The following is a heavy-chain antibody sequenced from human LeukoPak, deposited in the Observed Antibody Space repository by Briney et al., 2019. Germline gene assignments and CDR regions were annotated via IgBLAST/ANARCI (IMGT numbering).Heavy chain of an antibody. D-gene: IGHD3-10*01. CDR3: ARPLQVVFGGYYFDY. CDR2: ISYDGSNK. J-gene: IGHJ4*02. V-gene: IGHV3-30-3*01. Sequence: GRSLRLSCAASGFTFSSYAMHWVRQAPGKGLEWVAVISYDGSNKYYADSVKGRFTISRDNSKNTPYLQMNSLRAEDTAVYYCARPLQVVFGGYYFDYWGQGTLVTVSS. CDR1: GFTFSSYA.